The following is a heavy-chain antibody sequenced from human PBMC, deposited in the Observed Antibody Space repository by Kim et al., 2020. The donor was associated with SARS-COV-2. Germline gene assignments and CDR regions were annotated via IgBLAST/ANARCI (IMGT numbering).Heavy chain of an antibody. V-gene: IGHV1-69*04. CDR2: IIPILGIA. Sequence: SVKVSCKASGGTFSSYAISWVRQAPGQGLEWMGRIIPILGIANYAQKFQGRVTITADKSTSTAYMELSSLRSEDTAVYYCARGDDHLLSPSFDYWGQGTLVTVSS. J-gene: IGHJ4*02. CDR1: GGTFSSYA. CDR3: ARGDDHLLSPSFDY. D-gene: IGHD1-26*01.